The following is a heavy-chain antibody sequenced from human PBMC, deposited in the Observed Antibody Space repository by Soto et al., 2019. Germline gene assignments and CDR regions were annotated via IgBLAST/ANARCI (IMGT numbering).Heavy chain of an antibody. J-gene: IGHJ6*02. CDR2: VSAGGDMT. D-gene: IGHD3-10*01. Sequence: DVQVLESGGDLVQPGGSLRLSCAASGFTFNSYAMSWVRQAPGKGLEWVSSVSAGGDMTYYSDSVKGRFTISRDNSNNALFLQMNSLRIEDTALYYCARGDRGGSGSPASYYYSGLDVWVQGTTVTVS. CDR1: GFTFNSYA. CDR3: ARGDRGGSGSPASYYYSGLDV. V-gene: IGHV3-23*01.